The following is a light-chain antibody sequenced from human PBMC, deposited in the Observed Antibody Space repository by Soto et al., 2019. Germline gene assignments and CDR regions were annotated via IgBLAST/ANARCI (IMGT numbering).Light chain of an antibody. CDR3: RHYNSYSET. CDR1: QSISTW. Sequence: DIQMTQSPSTLSASVGDRVTITCRASQSISTWLAWYQQKPGKAPKLLIYQASSLEIGVPSRFSGSGSWTEFTLTISSLQPDYFATYYCRHYNSYSETFGQGTKVEIK. CDR2: QAS. V-gene: IGKV1-5*03. J-gene: IGKJ1*01.